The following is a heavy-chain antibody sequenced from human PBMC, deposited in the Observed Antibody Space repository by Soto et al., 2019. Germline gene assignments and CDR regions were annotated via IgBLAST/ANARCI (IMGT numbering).Heavy chain of an antibody. J-gene: IGHJ6*02. CDR1: GGTFSSYA. CDR2: VIPIFGTA. V-gene: IGHV1-69*13. Sequence: ASVKVSCKASGGTFSSYAISWVRQAPGQGLEWMGGVIPIFGTANYAQKFQGRVTITADESTSTAYMELSSLRSEDTAVYYCARDRATIVGVVIKAPYGMDVWGQGTTVTVSS. D-gene: IGHD3-3*01. CDR3: ARDRATIVGVVIKAPYGMDV.